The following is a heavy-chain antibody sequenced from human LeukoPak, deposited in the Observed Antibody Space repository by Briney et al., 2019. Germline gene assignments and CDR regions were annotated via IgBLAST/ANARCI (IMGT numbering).Heavy chain of an antibody. CDR1: GGSISSGGYY. V-gene: IGHV4-31*03. Sequence: SETLSLTCTVSGGSISSGGYYWSWIRQHPGKGLEWIGYIYYSGSTYYNPSLKSRVTISVDTSKNQFSLELSSVTAADTAVYYCARVKPYYCTNGVCYTPFDYWGQGTLVTVSS. CDR2: IYYSGST. D-gene: IGHD2-8*01. J-gene: IGHJ4*02. CDR3: ARVKPYYCTNGVCYTPFDY.